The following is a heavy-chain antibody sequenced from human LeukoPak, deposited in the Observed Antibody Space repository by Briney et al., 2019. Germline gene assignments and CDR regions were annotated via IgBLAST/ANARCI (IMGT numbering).Heavy chain of an antibody. D-gene: IGHD1-14*01. CDR2: IYYSGST. J-gene: IGHJ4*02. CDR3: ARAPEYGLYYFDY. Sequence: SETLSLTCTVSGGSISSSIYYWGWIRQPPGEGLEWIGSIYYSGSTYYNPSLKSRVTISVDTSKNQFSLKLSSVTAADTAVYYCARAPEYGLYYFDYWGQGTLVTVSS. CDR1: GGSISSSIYY. V-gene: IGHV4-39*07.